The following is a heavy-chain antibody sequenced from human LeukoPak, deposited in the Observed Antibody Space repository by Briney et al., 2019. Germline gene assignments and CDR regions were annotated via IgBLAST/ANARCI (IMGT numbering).Heavy chain of an antibody. Sequence: GGSLRLSCAASGFTFDDYGMSWVRQAPGKGLEWVANINLDGSEKYYVDSVKGRFTISRDNAKNSLYLQMNSLRAEDTAVYYCARETYYYGSGSETVDYWGQGTLVTVSS. D-gene: IGHD3-10*01. CDR1: GFTFDDYG. CDR2: INLDGSEK. CDR3: ARETYYYGSGSETVDY. V-gene: IGHV3-7*01. J-gene: IGHJ4*02.